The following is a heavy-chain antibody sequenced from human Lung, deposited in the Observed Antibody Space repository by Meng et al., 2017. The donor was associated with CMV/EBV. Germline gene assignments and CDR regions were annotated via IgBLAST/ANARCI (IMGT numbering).Heavy chain of an antibody. D-gene: IGHD6-19*01. J-gene: IGHJ4*02. V-gene: IGHV1-69*12. Sequence: QVQLVQSVAELKKPGSWVKVSCKASGGTFSSYALSWVRQAPGQGLEWIGGIIPIFGTANYAQKFQGRVTITADESTTTVYMELSSLRSEDTAVYYCARDQWRGLVPPYYFDYWGQGTLVTVYS. CDR2: IIPIFGTA. CDR3: ARDQWRGLVPPYYFDY. CDR1: GGTFSSYA.